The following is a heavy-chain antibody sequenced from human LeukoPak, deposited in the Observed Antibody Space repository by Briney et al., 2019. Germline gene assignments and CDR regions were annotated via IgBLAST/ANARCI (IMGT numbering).Heavy chain of an antibody. V-gene: IGHV4-39*01. D-gene: IGHD3-22*01. Sequence: SETLSLTCTVSGGSISSSNYFWGWIRQPPGKGLEWIGNIYYSGSTYYNPSLKSRVTISVDTSKNQFSLKLSSVTAADTAVYYCARQVRDSSPGLYFDYWGQGTLVTVSS. CDR1: GGSISSSNYF. CDR2: IYYSGST. J-gene: IGHJ4*02. CDR3: ARQVRDSSPGLYFDY.